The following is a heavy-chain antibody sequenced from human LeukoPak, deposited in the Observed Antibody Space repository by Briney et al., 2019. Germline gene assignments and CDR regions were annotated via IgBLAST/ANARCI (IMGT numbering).Heavy chain of an antibody. CDR3: ARHGDTAMVTIDY. V-gene: IGHV4-59*08. D-gene: IGHD5-18*01. CDR2: IYYSGST. CDR1: GGSISSYY. Sequence: PSETLSLTCTVSGGSISSYYWSWIRQPPGKGLEWIGYIYYSGSTNYNPSLKSRVTISVDTSKNQFSLKVSSVTAAGTAVYYCARHGDTAMVTIDYWGQGTLVTVSS. J-gene: IGHJ4*02.